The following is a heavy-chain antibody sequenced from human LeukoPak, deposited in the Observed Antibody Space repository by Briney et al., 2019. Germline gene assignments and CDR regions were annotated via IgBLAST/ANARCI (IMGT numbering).Heavy chain of an antibody. CDR2: IYYSETI. V-gene: IGHV4-59*01. CDR1: GGSINSYY. CDR3: VRVGGASSILSAFDI. D-gene: IGHD6-6*01. J-gene: IGHJ3*02. Sequence: SETLSLTCTVSGGSINSYYWSWIRQPPGKGLEWIGYIYYSETINYNPPLTSRVIISLDTSKNQVSLKVTSVTAADTAVYYCVRVGGASSILSAFDIWGQGAMVTVSS.